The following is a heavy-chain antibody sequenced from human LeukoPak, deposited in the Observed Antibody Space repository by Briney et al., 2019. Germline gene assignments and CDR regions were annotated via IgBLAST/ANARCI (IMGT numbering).Heavy chain of an antibody. Sequence: PSEALSLTCTVSGGSINSYYWSWIRQPPGKGLEWIGYIYYRGSTNYNPSLKSRVTISVDTSKNQFSLKLSSVTAADTAVYYCARGRTGAIWGQGTMVTVSS. J-gene: IGHJ3*02. CDR3: ARGRTGAI. CDR1: GGSINSYY. V-gene: IGHV4-59*12. D-gene: IGHD3/OR15-3a*01. CDR2: IYYRGST.